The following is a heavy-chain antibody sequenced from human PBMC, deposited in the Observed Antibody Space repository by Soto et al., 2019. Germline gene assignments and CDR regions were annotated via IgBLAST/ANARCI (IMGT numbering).Heavy chain of an antibody. Sequence: PSEALSLICAVYGGSFSGYYWSWIRQPPGKGLEWIGEINHSGSTNYNPSLKSRVTISVDTSKNQFSLKLSSVTAADTAVYYCARVSITMVRGINWFDPWGQGTLVTVSS. V-gene: IGHV4-34*01. CDR3: ARVSITMVRGINWFDP. CDR1: GGSFSGYY. J-gene: IGHJ5*02. D-gene: IGHD3-10*01. CDR2: INHSGST.